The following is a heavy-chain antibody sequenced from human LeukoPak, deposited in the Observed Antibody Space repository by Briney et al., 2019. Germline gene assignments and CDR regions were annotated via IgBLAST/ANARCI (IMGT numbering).Heavy chain of an antibody. J-gene: IGHJ5*02. CDR2: IYHSGST. CDR1: GYSISSGYY. CDR3: ARRKAVALFDP. D-gene: IGHD6-19*01. Sequence: PSETLSLTCAVSGYSISSGYYWGWIRQPPGKGLEWIGSIYHSGSTYYNPSLKSRVTISVDTSKNQFSLKLSSVTAADTAVYYCARRKAVALFDPWGQGTLVTVSS. V-gene: IGHV4-38-2*01.